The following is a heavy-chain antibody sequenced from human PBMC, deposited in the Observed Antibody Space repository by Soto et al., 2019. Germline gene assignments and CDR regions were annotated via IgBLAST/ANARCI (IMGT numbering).Heavy chain of an antibody. CDR1: GFTFTSSA. V-gene: IGHV1-58*01. CDR2: IVVGSGNT. J-gene: IGHJ4*02. CDR3: AAGETKIWFEDPS. Sequence: ASVKVSCKASGFTFTSSAVQWVRQARGQRLEWIGWIVVGSGNTNYAQKFQERVTITRDMSTSTAYMELSSLRSEDTAVYYCAAGETKIWFEDPSWGQGTLVTVSS. D-gene: IGHD3-10*01.